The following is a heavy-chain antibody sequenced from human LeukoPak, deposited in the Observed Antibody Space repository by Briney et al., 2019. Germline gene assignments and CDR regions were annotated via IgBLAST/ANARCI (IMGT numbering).Heavy chain of an antibody. CDR2: IYYSGST. V-gene: IGHV4-39*01. D-gene: IGHD6-19*01. J-gene: IGHJ4*02. Sequence: SETLSLTCSVSGGSISSSSYYWGWIRQPPGKGLEWIGSIYYSGSTYYNPSLKSRVTISVDTSKNQFSLKVSSVTAADTAVYYCARHAHSSGWYYFDYWGQGTLVTVSS. CDR3: ARHAHSSGWYYFDY. CDR1: GGSISSSSYY.